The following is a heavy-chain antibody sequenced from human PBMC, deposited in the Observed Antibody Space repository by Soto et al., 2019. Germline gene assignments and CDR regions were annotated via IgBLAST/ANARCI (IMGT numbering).Heavy chain of an antibody. CDR1: GYTFTSYG. D-gene: IGHD6-13*01. CDR3: ARGPPYSSSWKNNYYYYYMDV. CDR2: ISAYNGNT. J-gene: IGHJ6*03. Sequence: ASVKVSCKASGYTFTSYGISWVRQAPGQGLEWMGWISAYNGNTNHAQKLQGRVTMTTDTSTSTAYMELRSLRSDDTAVYYCARGPPYSSSWKNNYYYYYMDVWGKGTTVTVSS. V-gene: IGHV1-18*01.